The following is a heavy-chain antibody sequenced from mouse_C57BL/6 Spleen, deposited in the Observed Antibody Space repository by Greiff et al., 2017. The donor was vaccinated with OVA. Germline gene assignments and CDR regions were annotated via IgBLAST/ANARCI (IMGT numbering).Heavy chain of an antibody. CDR2: FYPGSGSI. J-gene: IGHJ1*03. CDR1: GYTFTEYT. D-gene: IGHD1-1*01. CDR3: ATHYYGTGYFDV. Sequence: VQRVESGAELVKPGASVKLSCKASGYTFTEYTIHWVKQRSGQGLEWIGWFYPGSGSIKYNEKFKDKATLTADKSSSTVYMELSRLTSEDSAVYFCATHYYGTGYFDVWGTGTTVTVSS. V-gene: IGHV1-62-2*01.